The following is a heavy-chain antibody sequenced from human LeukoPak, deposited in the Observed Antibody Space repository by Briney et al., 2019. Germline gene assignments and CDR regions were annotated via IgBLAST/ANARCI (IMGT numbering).Heavy chain of an antibody. CDR2: IQHSATI. Sequence: SETLSLTRSVSRDSLTRGMYYCSWVRHHPEKGPEGIVHIQHSATIYYTPSLLSRATISVDASKTQFSLRLSSVTAADTALYYCAGGNDDSKLHHWGQGTLVTVPS. V-gene: IGHV4-31*03. CDR3: AGGNDDSKLHH. D-gene: IGHD3-22*01. CDR1: RDSLTRGMYY. J-gene: IGHJ1*01.